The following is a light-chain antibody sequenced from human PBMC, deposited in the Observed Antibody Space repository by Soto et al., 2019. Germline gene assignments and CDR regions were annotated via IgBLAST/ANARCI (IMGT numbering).Light chain of an antibody. CDR3: LQSYNTPRVT. J-gene: IGKJ5*01. CDR1: QTIGYY. CDR2: AAS. V-gene: IGKV1-39*01. Sequence: DIQMTQSPSSLSATVGDRVTITCRASQTIGYYLSWYQHKPGKAPKLLIYAASGLQSGVPSRFRGSGFGTDFTLTISSLQPEDFATYYCLQSYNTPRVTFGQGTRLEIK.